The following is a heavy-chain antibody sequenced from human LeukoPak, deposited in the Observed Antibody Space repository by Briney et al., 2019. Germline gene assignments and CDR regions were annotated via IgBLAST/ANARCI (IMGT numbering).Heavy chain of an antibody. V-gene: IGHV4-34*01. Sequence: SETLSLTCAVYGGSFSGYYWSWIRQPPGKGLEWIGEINYSGSTNYNPSLKSRVTISVDTSKNQFSLKLSSVTAADTAVYYCARGRGTGTTFFYFDYWGQGTLVTVSS. CDR2: INYSGST. CDR3: ARGRGTGTTFFYFDY. J-gene: IGHJ4*02. D-gene: IGHD1-1*01. CDR1: GGSFSGYY.